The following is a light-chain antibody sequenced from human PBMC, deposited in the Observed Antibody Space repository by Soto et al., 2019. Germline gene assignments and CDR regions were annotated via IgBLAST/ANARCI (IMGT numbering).Light chain of an antibody. Sequence: DIQMTQSPSSLSASVGDRVTITCRASQTISGFLNWYQQRPRKAPKLLIYSASNLQSGVPSRFSGSGSGTDFTLTISSLQPEDFATYYCQQTYSTPRTVGQGTKLEIK. CDR2: SAS. CDR1: QTISGF. J-gene: IGKJ2*02. V-gene: IGKV1-39*01. CDR3: QQTYSTPRT.